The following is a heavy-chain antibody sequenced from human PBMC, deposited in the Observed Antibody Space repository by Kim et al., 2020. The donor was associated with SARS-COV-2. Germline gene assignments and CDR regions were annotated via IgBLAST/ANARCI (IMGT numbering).Heavy chain of an antibody. J-gene: IGHJ4*02. Sequence: SETLSLTCTVSGGSISSSSYYWGWIRQPPGKGLEWIGSIYYSGSTYYNPSLKSRVTISVDTSKNQFSLKLSSVTAADTAVYYCARQGIAAPYFDYWGQGTLVTVSS. V-gene: IGHV4-39*01. CDR2: IYYSGST. CDR3: ARQGIAAPYFDY. CDR1: GGSISSSSYY. D-gene: IGHD6-13*01.